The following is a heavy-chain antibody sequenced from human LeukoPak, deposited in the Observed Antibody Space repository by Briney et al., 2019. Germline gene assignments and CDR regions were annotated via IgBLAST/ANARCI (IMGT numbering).Heavy chain of an antibody. CDR3: ARANSDYPD. D-gene: IGHD4-11*01. J-gene: IGHJ4*02. V-gene: IGHV1-18*01. CDR1: GYTFTTYG. Sequence: ASVKVSCKASGYTFTTYGISWVRQAPGQGLEWMGWISTYSGNTNLAQNLQGRVTMTTDTSTSTAYMELRSLRSDDTAVYYCARANSDYPDWGQGTLVTVSS. CDR2: ISTYSGNT.